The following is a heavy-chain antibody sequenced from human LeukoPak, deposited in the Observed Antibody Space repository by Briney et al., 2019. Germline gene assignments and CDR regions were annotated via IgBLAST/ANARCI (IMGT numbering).Heavy chain of an antibody. CDR2: INPNSGGT. V-gene: IGHV1-2*02. Sequence: ASVKVSCKVSGYTLTELSMHWVRQAPGQGLEWMGWINPNSGGTNYAQKFQGRVTITRDTSISTAYMELSRLRSDDTAVYYCARAVTTWFDPWGQGTLVTVSS. CDR1: GYTLTELS. J-gene: IGHJ5*02. D-gene: IGHD4-17*01. CDR3: ARAVTTWFDP.